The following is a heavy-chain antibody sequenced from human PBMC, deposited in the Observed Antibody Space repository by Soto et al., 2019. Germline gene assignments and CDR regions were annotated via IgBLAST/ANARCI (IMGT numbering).Heavy chain of an antibody. CDR1: GFTFSSYT. Sequence: LRLSCAASGFTFSSYTLSWVRQAPGKGLEWVSSISTSGDTTSYADSVKGQFTISRDNSKNTLFLQMNSLRAEDTAVYYCRGVYDSSGVYFHHWGQGTLVTVSS. V-gene: IGHV3-23*01. CDR3: RGVYDSSGVYFHH. CDR2: ISTSGDTT. J-gene: IGHJ1*01. D-gene: IGHD3-22*01.